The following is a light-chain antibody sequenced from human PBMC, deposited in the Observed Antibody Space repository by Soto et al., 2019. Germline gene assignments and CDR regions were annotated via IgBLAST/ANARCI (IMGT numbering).Light chain of an antibody. Sequence: EIVMTQSPVTLSVSPGERVTLSCRASESVSRNLAWYQQKPGQTPRLLIYGASTRATGVPARFSGSGSGTDFILAITSLQSEDFAVYYCQQYWHWPRTFGQGTKVDI. CDR2: GAS. CDR1: ESVSRN. V-gene: IGKV3-15*01. CDR3: QQYWHWPRT. J-gene: IGKJ1*01.